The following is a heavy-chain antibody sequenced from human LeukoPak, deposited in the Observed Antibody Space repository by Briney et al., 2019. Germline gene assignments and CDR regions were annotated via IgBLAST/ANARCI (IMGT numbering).Heavy chain of an antibody. CDR3: ARDSSGYWGGY. V-gene: IGHV1-2*02. J-gene: IGHJ4*02. D-gene: IGHD3-22*01. CDR2: INPNSGGT. CDR1: GYTFTSYY. Sequence: GASVKVSCKASGYTFTSYYMHWVRQAPGQGLEWMGWINPNSGGTNYAQKFQGRATMTRDTSISTAYMELSRLRSDDTAVYYCARDSSGYWGGYWGQGTLVTVSS.